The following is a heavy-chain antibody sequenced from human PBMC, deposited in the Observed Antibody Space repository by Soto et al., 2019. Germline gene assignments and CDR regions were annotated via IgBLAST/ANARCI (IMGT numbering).Heavy chain of an antibody. Sequence: ASVKVSCKASGGTFSSYAISWVRQAPGQGLEWMGGIIPIFGTANYAQKFQGRVTITADESTSTAYMELSSLRSEDTAVYYCASGIYEYIGSGSYIHYGMVVWDQGTTVTVSS. D-gene: IGHD3-10*01. V-gene: IGHV1-69*13. CDR2: IIPIFGTA. J-gene: IGHJ6*02. CDR3: ASGIYEYIGSGSYIHYGMVV. CDR1: GGTFSSYA.